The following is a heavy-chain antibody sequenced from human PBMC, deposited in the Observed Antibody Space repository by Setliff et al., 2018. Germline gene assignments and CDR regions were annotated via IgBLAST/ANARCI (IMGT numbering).Heavy chain of an antibody. Sequence: GGSLRLSCAASGFTFSSYAMTWVRQAPGKGLEWVSGISGSGGATYYAASVKGRFSIARDNSKNTLSLQMNSLRAEDTAIYYCAKYPSNSVYNYFDPWGQGTLVTVSS. V-gene: IGHV3-23*01. CDR3: AKYPSNSVYNYFDP. J-gene: IGHJ5*02. D-gene: IGHD1-7*01. CDR1: GFTFSSYA. CDR2: ISGSGGAT.